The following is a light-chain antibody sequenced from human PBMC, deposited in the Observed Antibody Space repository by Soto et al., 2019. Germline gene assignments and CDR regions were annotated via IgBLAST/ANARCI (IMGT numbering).Light chain of an antibody. CDR3: QSYESTLSGWV. CDR2: EVS. Sequence: QSVLTQPPSASGSPGQSVTISCTGTSSDVGGYNYVSWYQQHPGKAPKLMIYEVSKRPSGVPDRFSGSKSGNTASLTVSGLQAEDEADYYCQSYESTLSGWVFGGGTKLTVL. V-gene: IGLV2-8*01. J-gene: IGLJ3*02. CDR1: SSDVGGYNY.